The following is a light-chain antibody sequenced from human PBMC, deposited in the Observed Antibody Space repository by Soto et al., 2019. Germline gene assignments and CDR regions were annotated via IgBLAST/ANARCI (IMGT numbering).Light chain of an antibody. J-gene: IGKJ1*01. CDR3: QHYGDSPWT. CDR1: QSLSGNY. Sequence: NVLTQSPGTLSLSPGERATLSCRASQSLSGNYLAWYQQKPGQAPRVLIFRASIRATVNSARFSGSGSGTDFSLTIIRLQPEDFAVDYCQHYGDSPWTFGQGTK. V-gene: IGKV3-20*01. CDR2: RAS.